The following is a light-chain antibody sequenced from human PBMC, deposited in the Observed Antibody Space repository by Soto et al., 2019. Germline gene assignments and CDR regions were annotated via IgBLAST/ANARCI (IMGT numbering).Light chain of an antibody. CDR2: DVS. CDR3: SSYTSSNTQV. CDR1: SSDIGGYNY. Sequence: QSALTQPASVSGSPGQSITVSCIGTSSDIGGYNYVSWYQQHPGQAPKLMIHDVSNRPSGVSDRFSGSKSGNTASLTISGLQVDDEAYYYCSSYTSSNTQVFGGGTKLTVL. J-gene: IGLJ2*01. V-gene: IGLV2-14*03.